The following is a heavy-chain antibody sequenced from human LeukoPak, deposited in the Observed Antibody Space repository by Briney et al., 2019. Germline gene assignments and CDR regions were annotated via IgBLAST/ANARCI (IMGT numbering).Heavy chain of an antibody. Sequence: ASVKVSCTASGYTFTSYYMNWVRQAPGQGLEWMGWINPKSGDTNYAQMFQGRVTMTRDTSISTAYMELSRLRSDDTAVYYCARESKYYETHAFDIWGEGTVGTVSS. CDR2: INPKSGDT. CDR3: ARESKYYETHAFDI. CDR1: GYTFTSYY. D-gene: IGHD3-22*01. V-gene: IGHV1-2*02. J-gene: IGHJ3*02.